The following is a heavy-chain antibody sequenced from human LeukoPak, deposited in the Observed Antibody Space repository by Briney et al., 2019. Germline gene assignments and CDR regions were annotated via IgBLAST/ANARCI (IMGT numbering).Heavy chain of an antibody. D-gene: IGHD3-16*01. CDR1: GGSISSYY. J-gene: IGHJ4*02. CDR2: IYSSGNT. Sequence: SETQSLTCTVSGGSISSYYWSWIRQPPGRGLEWIGYIYSSGNTNYNPSLKSRVTISVDTSKNQFSLKLSSVTAADTAVYYCAREEGYDYVWGSYSDYWGQGTLVTVSS. CDR3: AREEGYDYVWGSYSDY. V-gene: IGHV4-4*08.